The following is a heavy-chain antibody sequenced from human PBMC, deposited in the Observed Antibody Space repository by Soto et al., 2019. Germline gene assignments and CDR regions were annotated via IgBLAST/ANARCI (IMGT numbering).Heavy chain of an antibody. V-gene: IGHV3-11*01. CDR3: ARESTDDASDI. CDR1: GFTFSDDC. Sequence: GGPRTLSRAASGFTFSDDCLSWIRQSPPKRRERVSYISSSGSTIYYADSVKGPFTISRDNPKNSLYLQMNSLRAEDTAVYYCARESTDDASDIWGQGTAVTVS. CDR2: ISSSGSTI. J-gene: IGHJ3*02. D-gene: IGHD4-17*01.